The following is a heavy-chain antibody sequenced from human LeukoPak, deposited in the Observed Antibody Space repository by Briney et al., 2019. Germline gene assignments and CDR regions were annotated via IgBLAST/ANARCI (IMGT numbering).Heavy chain of an antibody. V-gene: IGHV4-59*01. CDR2: IYYSGST. D-gene: IGHD1-1*01. Sequence: SETLSLTCTVSGGSISSYYWSWIRQPPGKGLEWIGYIYYSGSTNYNPSLKSRVTISVDTSKNQFSLKLSSVTAADAAVYYDARFANDDRPFDSWVQGTLVPVSS. J-gene: IGHJ4*02. CDR1: GGSISSYY. CDR3: ARFANDDRPFDS.